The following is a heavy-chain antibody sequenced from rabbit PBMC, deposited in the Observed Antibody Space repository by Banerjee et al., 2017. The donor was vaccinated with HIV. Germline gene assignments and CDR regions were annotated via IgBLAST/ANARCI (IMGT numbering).Heavy chain of an antibody. V-gene: IGHV1S7*01. J-gene: IGHJ4*01. Sequence: QLVESGGGLVQPGGSLKLSCKASRFDFSTYSMSWVRQAPGKGLEWIGYIVPIFGVTYYANWVNGRFPISSHNAQNTLYLHLNSLTAADTATYFCVREAGYGGYGDANLWGPGTLVTVS. D-gene: IGHD6-1*01. CDR1: RFDFSTYS. CDR2: IVPIFGVT. CDR3: VREAGYGGYGDANL.